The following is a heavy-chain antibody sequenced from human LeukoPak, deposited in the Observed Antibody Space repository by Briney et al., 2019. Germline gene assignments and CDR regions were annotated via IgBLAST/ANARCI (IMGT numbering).Heavy chain of an antibody. D-gene: IGHD3-3*01. Sequence: VASVKVSCKASGGTFSSYTISWVRQAPGQGLEWMGRIIPILGIANYAQKFQGRVTITADKSTSTAYMELSSLRSEDTAVYYCATTVWRKKRATYYFDYWGQGTLVTVSS. CDR2: IIPILGIA. J-gene: IGHJ4*02. V-gene: IGHV1-69*02. CDR3: ATTVWRKKRATYYFDY. CDR1: GGTFSSYT.